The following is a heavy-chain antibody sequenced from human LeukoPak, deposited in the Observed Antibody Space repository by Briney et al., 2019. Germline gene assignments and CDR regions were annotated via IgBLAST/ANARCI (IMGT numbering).Heavy chain of an antibody. D-gene: IGHD7-27*01. CDR2: ISYSGTN. CDR3: ASLGSLRS. V-gene: IGHV4-39*01. CDR1: GGSVSSSTYY. J-gene: IGHJ5*02. Sequence: PSETLSLTCTVSGGSVSSSTYYWGWIRQPPGKGLEWIGRISYSGTNYNNPSLKSRVSISIDTSKNQFSVKLTSVSAADTAMYDCASLGSLRSWGQGSLVTDSS.